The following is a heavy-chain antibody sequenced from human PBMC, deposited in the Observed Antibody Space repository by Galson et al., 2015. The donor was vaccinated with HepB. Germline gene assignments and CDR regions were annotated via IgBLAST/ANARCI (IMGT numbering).Heavy chain of an antibody. CDR1: GFSLSTSGVG. J-gene: IGHJ5*02. CDR2: IYWDDDK. Sequence: PALVKPTQTLTLTCTFSGFSLSTSGVGVGWIRQPPGKALEWLALIYWDDDKRYSPSLKSRLTITKDTSKNQVVLTMTNMDPVDTATYYCAHRLGWMYSSGRCYFDPWGQGTLVTVSS. CDR3: AHRLGWMYSSGRCYFDP. D-gene: IGHD6-25*01. V-gene: IGHV2-5*02.